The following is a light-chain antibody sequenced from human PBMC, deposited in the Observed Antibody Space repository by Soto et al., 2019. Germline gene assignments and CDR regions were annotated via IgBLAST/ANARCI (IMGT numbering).Light chain of an antibody. CDR1: QGISSY. V-gene: IGKV1-8*01. CDR3: QQYYRYSWT. CDR2: AAS. Sequence: AIRMTQSPSSLSASTGDRVTITCRASQGISSYLAWYQQKPGKAPKLLIYAASTLQSGVPSRFSGSGSGTDFTLTISCLQSEDFATYYCQQYYRYSWTFGQGTKV. J-gene: IGKJ1*01.